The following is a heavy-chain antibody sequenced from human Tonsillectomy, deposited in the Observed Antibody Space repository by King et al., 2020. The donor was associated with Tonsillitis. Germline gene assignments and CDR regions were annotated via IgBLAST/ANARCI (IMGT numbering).Heavy chain of an antibody. CDR2: INPKSGDT. D-gene: IGHD3-16*01. CDR1: GDTFTGHF. CDR3: ATNAVGSDVSAYRDFRH. Sequence: QLVQSGAELRKPGASVTVSCRTSGDTFTGHFVHWVRQAPGQGLEWMGWINPKSGDTNYVQKFQGRVTLSGDVSITTAYMGLRSVRPDDTAVYYCATNAVGSDVSAYRDFRHWGQGTRVTVST. V-gene: IGHV1-2*02. J-gene: IGHJ1*01.